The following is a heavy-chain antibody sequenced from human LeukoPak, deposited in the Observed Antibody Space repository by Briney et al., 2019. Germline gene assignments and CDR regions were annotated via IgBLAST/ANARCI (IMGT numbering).Heavy chain of an antibody. J-gene: IGHJ4*02. V-gene: IGHV3-9*01. CDR3: AKDKWELPLGPFDY. D-gene: IGHD1-26*01. CDR1: GFTFDDYA. CDR2: ISWNSGSI. Sequence: PGRSLRLSCAASGFTFDDYAMHWVRQAPGKGLEWVSGISWNSGSIGYADSVKGRFTISRDNAKNSLYLQMNSLRAEDTASYYCAKDKWELPLGPFDYWGQGTLVTVSS.